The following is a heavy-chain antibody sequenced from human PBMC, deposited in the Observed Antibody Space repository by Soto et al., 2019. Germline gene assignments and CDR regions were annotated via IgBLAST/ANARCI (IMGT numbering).Heavy chain of an antibody. Sequence: LSLTCTVSGGSISSASYYWSWIRQRPGEGLEYIGYIYYSGNTYYNPSLKSRLNISLDTSKNQFSLNLNSVTAADTAVYYCARTDGDYGNIWFDPWGQGTLVTVSS. V-gene: IGHV4-31*03. CDR2: IYYSGNT. CDR1: GGSISSASYY. D-gene: IGHD4-17*01. J-gene: IGHJ5*02. CDR3: ARTDGDYGNIWFDP.